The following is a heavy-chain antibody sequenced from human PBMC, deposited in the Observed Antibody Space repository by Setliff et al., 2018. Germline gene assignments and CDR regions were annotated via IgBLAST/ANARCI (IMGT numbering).Heavy chain of an antibody. Sequence: LRLSCAASGFTFSSFEMNWVRQAPGKGLGWVSYISGSGSTTYYADSVRGRFTIYRDNAKSSLDLQMNSLRAEDTAVYYCARVYFYDSKQPPDYWGQGTLVTVSS. CDR3: ARVYFYDSKQPPDY. V-gene: IGHV3-48*03. J-gene: IGHJ4*02. CDR2: ISGSGSTT. D-gene: IGHD3-22*01. CDR1: GFTFSSFE.